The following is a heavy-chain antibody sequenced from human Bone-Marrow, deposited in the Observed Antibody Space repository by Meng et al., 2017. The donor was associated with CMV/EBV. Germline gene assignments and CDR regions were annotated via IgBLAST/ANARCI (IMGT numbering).Heavy chain of an antibody. V-gene: IGHV3-11*04. Sequence: GESLKISCAASRFSFSDYYMTWIRQAPGKGLQWISYISDSGLTIYYADSVKGRFTISRDNSKNTLYLQMNSLRAEDTAVYYCARDAAAMVRGVMGYWGQGTLVTVSS. J-gene: IGHJ4*02. CDR2: ISDSGLTI. CDR1: RFSFSDYY. D-gene: IGHD3-10*01. CDR3: ARDAAAMVRGVMGY.